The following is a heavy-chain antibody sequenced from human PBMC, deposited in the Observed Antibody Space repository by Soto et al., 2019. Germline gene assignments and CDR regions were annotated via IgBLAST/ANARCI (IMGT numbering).Heavy chain of an antibody. D-gene: IGHD6-13*01. CDR2: IKQDGSEK. CDR1: GFTFSSYW. CDR3: AREQLQVVIPDY. Sequence: EVQLVESGGGLVQPGGSLRLSCAASGFTFSSYWMNWVRQAPGKGLEWVANIKQDGSEKYYVDSVKGGFTISRDNIKKLLYLQMNGLGAEDTAVYYCAREQLQVVIPDYWGQGTLVTVSS. V-gene: IGHV3-7*01. J-gene: IGHJ4*02.